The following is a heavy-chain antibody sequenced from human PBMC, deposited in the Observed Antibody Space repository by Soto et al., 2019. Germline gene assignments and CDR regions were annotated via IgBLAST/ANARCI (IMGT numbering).Heavy chain of an antibody. CDR1: GYSFITYW. V-gene: IGHV5-51*01. J-gene: IGHJ4*02. Sequence: SLKISCTASGYSFITYWIGWVRQMPGKGLEWLGVIYPGDSDSRYSPSFQGLVTISADKSVSTAYLQWSSLRASDTAMYYCAGLVGATTSGFDYWGQGTLVTVSS. D-gene: IGHD1-26*01. CDR3: AGLVGATTSGFDY. CDR2: IYPGDSDS.